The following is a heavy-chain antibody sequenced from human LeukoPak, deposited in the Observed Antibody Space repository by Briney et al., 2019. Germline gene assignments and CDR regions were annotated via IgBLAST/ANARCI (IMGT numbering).Heavy chain of an antibody. CDR1: GGTFSSYA. D-gene: IGHD6-13*01. CDR3: ARVPHIAAAGYYFDY. V-gene: IGHV1-69*13. J-gene: IGHJ4*02. Sequence: SVKVSCKASGGTFSSYAISWVRQAPGQGLEWMGGIIPIFGTANYAQKFQGRVTITADESTSTAYMELSSLRSEDTAVYYCARVPHIAAAGYYFDYWGQGTWSPSPQ. CDR2: IIPIFGTA.